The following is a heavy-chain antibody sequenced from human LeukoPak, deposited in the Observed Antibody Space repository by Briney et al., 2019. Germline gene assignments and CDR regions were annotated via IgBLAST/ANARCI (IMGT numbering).Heavy chain of an antibody. CDR1: GGSFSGYY. CDR3: ARNRYDSLTGSADHQNWFDP. V-gene: IGHV4-34*01. Sequence: SETLSLTCAVYGGSFSGYYWSWIRQPPGKGLEWIGEINHSGSTNYNPSLKSRVTISVDTSKNQFSLKLSSVTAADTAVYYCARNRYDSLTGSADHQNWFDPWGQGTLVTVSS. CDR2: INHSGST. D-gene: IGHD3-9*01. J-gene: IGHJ5*02.